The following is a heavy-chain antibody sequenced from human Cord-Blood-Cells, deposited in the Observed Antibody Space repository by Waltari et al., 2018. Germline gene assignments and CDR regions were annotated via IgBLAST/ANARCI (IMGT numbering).Heavy chain of an antibody. D-gene: IGHD5-12*01. CDR3: ARAYSGYDLSYYYYMDV. V-gene: IGHV1-8*03. Sequence: QVQLVQSGAEVKKPGASVKVSCKASGYTFTSYDINWVRQATGQGLEWMRWMNPNSGNTGYAQKFQGRVTITRNTSISTAYMELSSLRSEDTAVYYCARAYSGYDLSYYYYMDVWGKGTTVTVSS. CDR1: GYTFTSYD. J-gene: IGHJ6*03. CDR2: MNPNSGNT.